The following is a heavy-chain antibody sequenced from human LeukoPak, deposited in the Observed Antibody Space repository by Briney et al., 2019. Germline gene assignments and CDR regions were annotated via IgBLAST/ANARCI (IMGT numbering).Heavy chain of an antibody. D-gene: IGHD2-15*01. CDR2: IYYSGST. J-gene: IGHJ4*02. Sequence: SETLSLTCAVSGGSISGYYWSWIRQPPGKGLEWIGYIYYSGSTNYNPSLKSRVTISVDTSKNQFSLNLNSVTAADTAVYYCARLRGNCFPDYWGQGTLVTVSS. CDR3: ARLRGNCFPDY. CDR1: GGSISGYY. V-gene: IGHV4-59*01.